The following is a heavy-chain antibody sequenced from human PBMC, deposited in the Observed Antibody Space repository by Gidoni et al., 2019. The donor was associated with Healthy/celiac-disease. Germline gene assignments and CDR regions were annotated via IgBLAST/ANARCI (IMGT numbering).Heavy chain of an antibody. V-gene: IGHV4-61*02. CDR2: IYTSGST. CDR3: ARDKYGYSSS. CDR1: GGSISSGSYY. D-gene: IGHD6-13*01. J-gene: IGHJ4*02. Sequence: QVQLQESGPGLVKPSQTLSLTCTVSGGSISSGSYYWSWIRQPAGKGLEWIGRIYTSGSTNYNPSLKSRVTISVDTSKNQFSLKLSSVTAADTAVYYCARDKYGYSSSWGQGTLVTVSS.